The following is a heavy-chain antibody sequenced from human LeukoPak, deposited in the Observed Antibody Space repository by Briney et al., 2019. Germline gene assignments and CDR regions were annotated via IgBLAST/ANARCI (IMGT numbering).Heavy chain of an antibody. Sequence: SETLSLTCTVSGGSISSYYWSRIRQPPGKGLEWIGYIYYSGSTNCNPSLKSRVTISVDTSKNQFSLKLSSVTAADTAVYYCARGNGYYDYVWGSYRPAALNFDYWGQGTLVTVSS. CDR2: IYYSGST. J-gene: IGHJ4*02. CDR1: GGSISSYY. CDR3: ARGNGYYDYVWGSYRPAALNFDY. V-gene: IGHV4-59*01. D-gene: IGHD3-16*02.